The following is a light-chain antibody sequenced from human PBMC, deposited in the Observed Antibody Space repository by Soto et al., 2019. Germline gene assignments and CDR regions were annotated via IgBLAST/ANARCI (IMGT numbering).Light chain of an antibody. V-gene: IGKV1-5*01. CDR3: QQYNSYSPLWT. J-gene: IGKJ1*01. Sequence: DIQMTQSPSTLSASVGDRVTITCRASQSISSWLARYQQKPGKAPKLLIYDASSLESGVPSRFSGSGSGTEFTLTISSLQPDDFATYYCQQYNSYSPLWTFGQGTKVEIK. CDR1: QSISSW. CDR2: DAS.